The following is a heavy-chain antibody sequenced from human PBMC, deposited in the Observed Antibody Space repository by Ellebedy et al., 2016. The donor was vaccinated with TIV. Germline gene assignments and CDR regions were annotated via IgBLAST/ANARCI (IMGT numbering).Heavy chain of an antibody. CDR3: ARLTDSYYFDY. V-gene: IGHV4-39*01. J-gene: IGHJ4*02. D-gene: IGHD2-15*01. Sequence: SETLSLTXTVSGGSISISSPYWGWVRQSPGKGLEWIGSIHYTGNTYYSPSLRSRVTISVDTSNNQFSLKVSSVTAADTAVYFCARLTDSYYFDYWGQGTLVTVSS. CDR2: IHYTGNT. CDR1: GGSISISSPY.